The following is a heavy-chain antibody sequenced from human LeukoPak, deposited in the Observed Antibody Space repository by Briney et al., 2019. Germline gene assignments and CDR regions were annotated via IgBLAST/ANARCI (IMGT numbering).Heavy chain of an antibody. CDR1: GFSVNTIY. D-gene: IGHD2-15*01. V-gene: IGHV3-53*01. Sequence: PGGSLRLSCAASGFSVNTIYMSWVRQAPGKGLEWVSCIYAGGETFYADAVRGRFTISRDKSTNTVFLQMESLRGDDTAVYYCARWVVGISVDGKVPNRFDPWGPGTLVTVSS. J-gene: IGHJ5*02. CDR3: ARWVVGISVDGKVPNRFDP. CDR2: IYAGGET.